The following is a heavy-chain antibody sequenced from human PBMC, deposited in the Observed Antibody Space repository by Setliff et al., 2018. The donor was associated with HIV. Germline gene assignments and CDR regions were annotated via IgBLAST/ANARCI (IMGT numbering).Heavy chain of an antibody. V-gene: IGHV3-7*03. J-gene: IGHJ4*02. CDR1: GFTFSSYW. Sequence: PGGSLRLSCAASGFTFSSYWMSWVRQAPGKGLEWVANIKQDGSEKYYVDSVKGRFTISRDNAENSLYLQMNSLRVADTAVYYCVRRRGAQSEFDYWGQGTLVTVSS. CDR3: VRRRGAQSEFDY. CDR2: IKQDGSEK.